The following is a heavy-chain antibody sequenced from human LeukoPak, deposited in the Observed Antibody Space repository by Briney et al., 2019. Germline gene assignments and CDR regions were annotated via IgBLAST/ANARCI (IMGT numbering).Heavy chain of an antibody. V-gene: IGHV3-48*02. CDR3: ARDFLTGYFDY. CDR2: ITRNGSTT. D-gene: IGHD3-9*01. Sequence: GGSLRLSCAASGFTFSTYNMNWVRQAPGKGLEWVSYITRNGSTTYYADSVKGRSTISRGNVKNSLFLQMNSLSDEDTAVYYCARDFLTGYFDYWGQGTLVTVFS. J-gene: IGHJ4*02. CDR1: GFTFSTYN.